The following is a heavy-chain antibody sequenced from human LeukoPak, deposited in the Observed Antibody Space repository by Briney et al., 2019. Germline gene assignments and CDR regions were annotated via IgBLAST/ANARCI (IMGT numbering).Heavy chain of an antibody. Sequence: GGSLRLSCAASGFTFSSYAMHWVRQAPGKGLEWVAVISYDGSNKYSADSVKGRFTISRDNSKNTLYLQMNSLRAEDTAVYYCARSVAAAGTYDYWGQGTLVTVSS. J-gene: IGHJ4*02. CDR3: ARSVAAAGTYDY. D-gene: IGHD6-13*01. CDR2: ISYDGSNK. CDR1: GFTFSSYA. V-gene: IGHV3-30-3*01.